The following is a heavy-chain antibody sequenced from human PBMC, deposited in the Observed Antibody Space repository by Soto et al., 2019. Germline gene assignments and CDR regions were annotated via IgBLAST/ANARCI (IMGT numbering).Heavy chain of an antibody. CDR2: IHYSGIT. CDR1: SASVCGGTYY. Sequence: PSETLSLTCSVSSASVCGGTYYGGWIRQPPGKGLEWVGSIHYSGITHYNPSLKGRATISVDTSQNQFSLKLSSVTAADTAVYYCARRAHGYPTNWLDPWGQGTLVTVSS. D-gene: IGHD3-22*01. CDR3: ARRAHGYPTNWLDP. V-gene: IGHV4-39*01. J-gene: IGHJ5*02.